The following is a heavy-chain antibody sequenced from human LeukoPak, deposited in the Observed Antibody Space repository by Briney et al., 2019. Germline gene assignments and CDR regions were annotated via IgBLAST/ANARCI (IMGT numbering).Heavy chain of an antibody. V-gene: IGHV1-69*05. CDR3: ARGWDSSSSFDH. J-gene: IGHJ4*02. CDR1: GGTFSSYA. CDR2: IIPIFGTA. Sequence: ASVKVSCKASGGTFSSYAISWVRQAPGQGLEWMGGIIPIFGTANYAQKFQGRVTITTDESTSTAYMELSSLRSEDTAVYYCARGWDSSSSFDHWGQGTLVTVSS. D-gene: IGHD6-6*01.